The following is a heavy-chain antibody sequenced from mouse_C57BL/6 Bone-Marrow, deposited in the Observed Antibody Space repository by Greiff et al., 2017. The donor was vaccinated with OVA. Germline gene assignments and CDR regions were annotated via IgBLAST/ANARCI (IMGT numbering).Heavy chain of an antibody. D-gene: IGHD1-1*01. J-gene: IGHJ3*01. CDR1: GFTFSSYA. CDR3: TRDWEYYGNNYPFAY. CDR2: ISSGGDYI. V-gene: IGHV5-9-1*02. Sequence: EVNVVESGAGLVKPGGSLKLSCAASGFTFSSYAMSWVRQTPEKRLEWVAYISSGGDYIYYADTVKGRFTISRDNARNTLYLQMSSLKSEDTAMYFCTRDWEYYGNNYPFAYWGQGTLVTVSA.